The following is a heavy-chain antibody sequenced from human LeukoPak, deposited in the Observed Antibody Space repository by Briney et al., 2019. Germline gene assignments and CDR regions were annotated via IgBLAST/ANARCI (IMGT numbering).Heavy chain of an antibody. Sequence: SETLSLTCTVSGGSISSSSYYWGWIRQPPGMGLEWIGSIYYSGSTSYNPSLKSRVTISVDTSKNLFSLKLRFVTAADMAVYYCATSTGSSNLGYWGQGTLVTVSS. J-gene: IGHJ4*02. V-gene: IGHV4-39*01. CDR3: ATSTGSSNLGY. CDR2: IYYSGST. CDR1: GGSISSSSYY. D-gene: IGHD6-13*01.